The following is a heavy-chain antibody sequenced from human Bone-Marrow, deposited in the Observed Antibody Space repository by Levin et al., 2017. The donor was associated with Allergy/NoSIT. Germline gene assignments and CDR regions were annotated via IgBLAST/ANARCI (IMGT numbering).Heavy chain of an antibody. V-gene: IGHV2-70*04. CDR1: GFSLSTSGMR. CDR2: IDWDDDK. CDR3: ARTASNWNSRYYFDY. J-gene: IGHJ4*02. Sequence: SGPTLVKPTQTLTLTCTLSGFSLSTSGMRVSWIRQSPGRALEWLARIDWDDDKFYSTSLRTRLNISKDTSNNQVVLTMTNMDPLDTATYYCARTASNWNSRYYFDYWGQGALVAVSS. D-gene: IGHD1-7*01.